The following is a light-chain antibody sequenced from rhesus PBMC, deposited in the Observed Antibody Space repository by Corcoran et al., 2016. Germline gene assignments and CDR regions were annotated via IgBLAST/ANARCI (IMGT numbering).Light chain of an antibody. CDR2: AAS. CDR3: QQYNTWPLT. Sequence: EIVMTQSPATLSLSPGERATLPCRASQSVSRNLAWYQQKPGQAPSLLIYAASSRATGLPDRFSGSGSVPDLHLTISSLEPEDFAVCDCQQYNTWPLTFGGGTKVEIK. V-gene: IGKV3-42*02. CDR1: QSVSRN. J-gene: IGKJ4*01.